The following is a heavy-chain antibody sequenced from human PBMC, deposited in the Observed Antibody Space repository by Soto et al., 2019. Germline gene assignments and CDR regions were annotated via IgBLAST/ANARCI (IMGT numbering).Heavy chain of an antibody. CDR1: GFTFGASA. V-gene: IGHV3-73*01. D-gene: IGHD6-19*01. Sequence: GGSLRLSCAASGFTFGASALQWVRQASGKGLEWLGRIGSKGETYATAYAASVKGRFTISRDDSKNTAYLQMNSLESEDTAVYYCANSGWYNPDGYFQHWGQGTLVTVSS. CDR3: ANSGWYNPDGYFQH. J-gene: IGHJ1*01. CDR2: IGSKGETYAT.